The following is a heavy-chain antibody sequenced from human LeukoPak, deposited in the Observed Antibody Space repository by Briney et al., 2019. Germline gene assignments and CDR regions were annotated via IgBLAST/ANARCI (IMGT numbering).Heavy chain of an antibody. V-gene: IGHV1-24*01. CDR3: ARVETSGSYEY. CDR1: GYTLTELS. Sequence: ASVKVSCKVSGYTLTELSMHWVRQAPGKGLEWMGGFDPEDGETIYAQKFQGRVTMTRDTSTSTVYMELSSLRSEDTAVYYCARVETSGSYEYWGQGTLVTVSS. D-gene: IGHD1-26*01. J-gene: IGHJ4*02. CDR2: FDPEDGET.